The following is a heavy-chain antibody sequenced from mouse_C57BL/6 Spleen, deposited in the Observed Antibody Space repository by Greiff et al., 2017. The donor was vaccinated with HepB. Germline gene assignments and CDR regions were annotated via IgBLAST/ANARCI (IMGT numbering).Heavy chain of an antibody. CDR2: INYDGSST. V-gene: IGHV5-16*01. CDR3: AREGTVAHSWYFDV. CDR1: GFTFSDYY. Sequence: EVKVVESEGGLVQPGSSMKLSCTASGFTFSDYYMAWVRQVPEKGLEWVANINYDGSSTYYLDSLKSRFIISRDNAKKILYLQMSSLKSEDTATYYCAREGTVAHSWYFDVWGTGTTVTVSS. D-gene: IGHD1-1*01. J-gene: IGHJ1*03.